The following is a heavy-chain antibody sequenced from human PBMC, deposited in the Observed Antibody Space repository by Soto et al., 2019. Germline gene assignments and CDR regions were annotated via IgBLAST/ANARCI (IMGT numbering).Heavy chain of an antibody. CDR2: INHSGST. D-gene: IGHD3-10*01. Sequence: ASETLSLTCAVYGGSFSGYYWSWIRQPPGKGLEWIGEINHSGSTNYNPSLKSRVTISVDTSKNQFSLKLSSVTAADTAVYYCAREIYKSRYYGSGSYYWHPSLSPYYFDYWGQGTLVTVSS. CDR3: AREIYKSRYYGSGSYYWHPSLSPYYFDY. CDR1: GGSFSGYY. J-gene: IGHJ4*02. V-gene: IGHV4-34*01.